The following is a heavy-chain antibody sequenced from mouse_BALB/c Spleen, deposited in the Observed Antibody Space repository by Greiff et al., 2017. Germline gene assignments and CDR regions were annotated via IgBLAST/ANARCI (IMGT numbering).Heavy chain of an antibody. Sequence: EVKVVESGGGLVKPGGSLKLSCAASGFTFSSYAMSWVRQSPEKRLEWVAEISSGGSYTYYPDTVTGRFTISRDNAKNTLYLEMSSLRSEDTAMYYCARGGSGSYYYAMDYWGQGTSVTVSS. CDR2: ISSGGSYT. CDR3: ARGGSGSYYYAMDY. V-gene: IGHV5-9-4*01. CDR1: GFTFSSYA. J-gene: IGHJ4*01. D-gene: IGHD1-1*01.